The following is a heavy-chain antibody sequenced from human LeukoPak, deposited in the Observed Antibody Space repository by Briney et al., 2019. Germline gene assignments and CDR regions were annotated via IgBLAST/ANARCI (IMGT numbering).Heavy chain of an antibody. J-gene: IGHJ5*02. CDR1: GYSFTSYW. Sequence: GESLNISCKSSGYSFTSYWIGWVRQMPGKGLEWMGIIYPGDSDTRYSPSFQGQVTISADKSISTAYLQWSSLKASDTAMYYCARPLSYDILTGAFDPWGQGTLVTVSS. V-gene: IGHV5-51*01. D-gene: IGHD3-9*01. CDR2: IYPGDSDT. CDR3: ARPLSYDILTGAFDP.